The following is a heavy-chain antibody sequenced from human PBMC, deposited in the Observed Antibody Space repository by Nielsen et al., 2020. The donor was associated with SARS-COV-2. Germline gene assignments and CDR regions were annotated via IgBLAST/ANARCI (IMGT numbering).Heavy chain of an antibody. D-gene: IGHD2-2*01. J-gene: IGHJ6*02. V-gene: IGHV3-21*01. CDR2: ISSSSSYI. Sequence: ESLKISCAASGFTFSSYSMNWVRQAPGKGLEWVSSISSSSSYIYYADSVKGRFTISRDNAKNSLYLQVNSLRAGDTAVYYCAREDIVVVPAAMGGFEGYYGMDVWGQGTTVTVSS. CDR3: AREDIVVVPAAMGGFEGYYGMDV. CDR1: GFTFSSYS.